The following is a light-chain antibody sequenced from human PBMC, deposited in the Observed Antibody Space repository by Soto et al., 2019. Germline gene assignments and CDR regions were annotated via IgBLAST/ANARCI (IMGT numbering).Light chain of an antibody. CDR1: QDISNF. J-gene: IGKJ1*01. CDR3: QKYNSAPPT. CDR2: DAS. Sequence: DIQMTQSPSSLSASVGDRVTITCRASQDISNFLAWYQQNPGKVPEVLIYDASTLQSGVPSRFSGSGSGTDFTLTINSLQPEDVAAYYCQKYNSAPPTFGQGTKVEIK. V-gene: IGKV1-27*01.